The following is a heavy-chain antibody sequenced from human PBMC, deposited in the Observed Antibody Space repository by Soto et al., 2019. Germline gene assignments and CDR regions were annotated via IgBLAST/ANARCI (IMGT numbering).Heavy chain of an antibody. CDR3: AHVRRGGACFGY. D-gene: IGHD4-17*01. CDR1: GFTFSFYA. Sequence: EVQLLESGGTLVQPGGSLRLSCAASGFTFSFYAMAWVRQAPGKGLEWVSALSGSGGSTYYADSVKGRFTISRDNSKNTLYLQMNSLRDDDTAIYHCAHVRRGGACFGYWGQGTLVTVSS. J-gene: IGHJ4*02. CDR2: LSGSGGST. V-gene: IGHV3-23*01.